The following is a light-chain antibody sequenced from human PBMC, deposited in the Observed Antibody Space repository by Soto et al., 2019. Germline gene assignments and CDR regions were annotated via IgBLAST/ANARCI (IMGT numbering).Light chain of an antibody. CDR3: QSFDSSLSVV. Sequence: QLVLAQPPSVSGAPGQRVTISCTGSNSNIGADVHWYQHLPGTAPKLLIYGNSNRPSGVPDRFSGSKSGTSASLAITGLQAVDEADYYCQSFDSSLSVVFGGGTKLTVL. V-gene: IGLV1-40*01. CDR2: GNS. CDR1: NSNIGAD. J-gene: IGLJ2*01.